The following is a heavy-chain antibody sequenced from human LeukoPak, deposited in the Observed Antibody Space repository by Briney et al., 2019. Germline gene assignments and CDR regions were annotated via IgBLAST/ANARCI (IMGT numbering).Heavy chain of an antibody. CDR2: VYSSGYI. V-gene: IGHV4-59*08. CDR3: ARLTRFVSGFLNPLDA. J-gene: IGHJ5*02. CDR1: GGSIGNYC. Sequence: SETLSLICSVSGGSIGNYCWRWIPHPPGKGLEWLGYVYSSGYINYNPSLKSRVTISVDTSNNQFSLRLSSVTAADTAVYYCARLTRFVSGFLNPLDAWGQGTLVTVSS. D-gene: IGHD1-26*01.